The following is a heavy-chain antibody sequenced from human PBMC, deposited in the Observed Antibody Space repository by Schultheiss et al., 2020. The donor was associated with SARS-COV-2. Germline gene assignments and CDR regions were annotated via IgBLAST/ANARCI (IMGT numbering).Heavy chain of an antibody. CDR3: AKSPPLVTAYFDD. CDR1: GFTFSNAW. Sequence: GESLKISCAASGFTFSNAWMSWVRQAPGKGLEWVSAISGSGGSTYYADSVKGRFTISRDNSKNTVYLQMDSLGAEDTAAYFCAKSPPLVTAYFDDWGQGTLVTVSS. J-gene: IGHJ4*02. V-gene: IGHV3-23*01. CDR2: ISGSGGST. D-gene: IGHD5-18*01.